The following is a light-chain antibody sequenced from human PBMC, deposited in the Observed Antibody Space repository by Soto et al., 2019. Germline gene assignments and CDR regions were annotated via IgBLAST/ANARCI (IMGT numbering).Light chain of an antibody. CDR1: QSLTSDY. J-gene: IGKJ1*01. Sequence: EIVLTQSPATLSLYPGERATLSCRASQSLTSDYLAWYQQKPGQTPRLLIHGASSPATGIPDRFSGSGSGTDFTLTISRLEPEDSAVYYCQQSGRPFGQGTKVDI. CDR2: GAS. V-gene: IGKV3-20*01. CDR3: QQSGRP.